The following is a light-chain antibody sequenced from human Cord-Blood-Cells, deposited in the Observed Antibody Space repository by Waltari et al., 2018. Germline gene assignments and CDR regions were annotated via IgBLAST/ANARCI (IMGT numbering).Light chain of an antibody. V-gene: IGLV2-14*01. CDR2: DVS. CDR1: SRAVGGSNF. J-gene: IGLJ3*02. Sequence: QSALTQPASVSGSPGQSITIPCTGTSRAVGGSNFVSWYQQHPGKAPKLMIYDVSKRPSGVSNRFSGSKSGNTASLTISGLQAEDEADYYCSSYTSSSTWVFGGGTKLTVL. CDR3: SSYTSSSTWV.